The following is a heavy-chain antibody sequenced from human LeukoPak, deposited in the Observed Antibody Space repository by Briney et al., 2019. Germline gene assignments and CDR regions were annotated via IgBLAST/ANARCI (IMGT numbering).Heavy chain of an antibody. CDR2: ISYDGSNK. Sequence: GGSLRLSCAASGFTFSSYAMHWVRQAPGKGLEWVAVISYDGSNKYYADSVKGRFTISRDNSKNTLYLQMNSLRAEDTAVYYCARDLRDGPWAFDIWGQGTMVTVSS. D-gene: IGHD3-3*01. CDR3: ARDLRDGPWAFDI. J-gene: IGHJ3*02. V-gene: IGHV3-30-3*01. CDR1: GFTFSSYA.